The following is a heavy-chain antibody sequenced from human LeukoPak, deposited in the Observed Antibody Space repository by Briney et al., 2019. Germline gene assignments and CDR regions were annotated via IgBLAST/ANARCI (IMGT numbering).Heavy chain of an antibody. CDR3: ARSRNNALDV. Sequence: PGGSLRLSCAASGFSFSSYWMHWVRQAPGQGLVWVSRINSDGSSTSYADSVKGRFTISRDNAKNTLYLQMNSLRDEDTAVYYCARSRNNALDVWGQGTTVTVSS. V-gene: IGHV3-74*01. J-gene: IGHJ6*02. CDR1: GFSFSSYW. D-gene: IGHD1/OR15-1a*01. CDR2: INSDGSST.